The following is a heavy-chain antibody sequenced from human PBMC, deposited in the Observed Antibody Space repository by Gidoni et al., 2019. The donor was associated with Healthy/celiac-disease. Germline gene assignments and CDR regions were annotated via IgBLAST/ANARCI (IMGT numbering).Heavy chain of an antibody. CDR1: GYSFTSYW. CDR3: ARPGGSGIYNGAFDI. CDR2: IYPGDSDT. D-gene: IGHD3-10*01. J-gene: IGHJ3*02. Sequence: EVQLVQSGAAVKKPGESLKIPCKGSGYSFTSYWIGWVRQTPGKGLEWMGIIYPGDSDTRYSQSFQGQVPISADKSISTAYLQWSSLKASDTAMYYCARPGGSGIYNGAFDIWGQGTMVTVSS. V-gene: IGHV5-51*03.